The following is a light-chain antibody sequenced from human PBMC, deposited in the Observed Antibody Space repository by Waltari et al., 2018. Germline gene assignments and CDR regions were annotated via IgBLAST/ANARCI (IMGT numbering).Light chain of an antibody. CDR3: QQYTTRPLT. J-gene: IGKJ4*01. CDR1: QSVSSK. V-gene: IGKV3-15*01. Sequence: EIVMTQSPGTLSVSPGEGATLSCRASQSVSSKVAWYQQRPGQAPRLLIFRASTRATGIPARFSGSESGTEFTLTISSLQSEDSGVYFCQQYTTRPLTFGGGTKVEI. CDR2: RAS.